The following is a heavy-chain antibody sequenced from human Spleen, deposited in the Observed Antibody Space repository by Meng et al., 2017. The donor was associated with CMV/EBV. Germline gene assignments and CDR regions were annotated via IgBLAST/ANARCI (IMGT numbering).Heavy chain of an antibody. CDR3: ARDDRRTQYYFDY. CDR1: GFTFSSYG. CDR2: IRYDGSNK. Sequence: GESLKISCAASGFTFSSYGMHWVRQAPGKGLEWVAFIRYDGSNKYYADSVKGRFTIFRDNSKNTLYLQMNSLRAEDTAVYYCARDDRRTQYYFDYWGQGTLVTVSS. D-gene: IGHD3-22*01. J-gene: IGHJ4*02. V-gene: IGHV3-30*02.